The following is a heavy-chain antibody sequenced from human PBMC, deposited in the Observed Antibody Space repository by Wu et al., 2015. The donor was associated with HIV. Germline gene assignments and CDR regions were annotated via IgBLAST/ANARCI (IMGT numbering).Heavy chain of an antibody. CDR2: ISGKNDDT. J-gene: IGHJ4*02. Sequence: QLLQSGGEVKKPGASVKVSCKASGYTFTNYGTSWVRQAPGQRLEWMGWISGKNDDTSYAQKFQARVTMTKDTSTRTAYLEVRNLRSDDTAVYYCATDFDGGIFVYYFDHWGQGTLVTVSS. CDR3: ATDFDGGIFVYYFDH. V-gene: IGHV1-18*01. CDR1: GYTFTNYG. D-gene: IGHD3-16*02.